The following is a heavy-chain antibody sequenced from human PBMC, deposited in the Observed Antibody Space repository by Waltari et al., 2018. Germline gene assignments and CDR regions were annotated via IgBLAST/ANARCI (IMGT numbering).Heavy chain of an antibody. J-gene: IGHJ4*02. V-gene: IGHV3-74*01. CDR3: ARPYRDYQLLYLDS. Sequence: EVQLVESGGGLVQPGGSRRLSCAAAGFPSSTFWMHWVRQAPGKGLVWVSRINSDASSISYADSVKGRFTISRDTAKNTLYLQMNSLRVEDTAVYYCARPYRDYQLLYLDSWGQGTLVTVSS. CDR1: GFPSSTFW. D-gene: IGHD2-2*01. CDR2: INSDASSI.